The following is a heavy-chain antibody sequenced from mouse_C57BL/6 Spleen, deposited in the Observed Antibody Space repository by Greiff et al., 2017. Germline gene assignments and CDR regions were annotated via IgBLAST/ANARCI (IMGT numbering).Heavy chain of an antibody. J-gene: IGHJ2*01. CDR3: ARSDYYGSSYLDY. CDR2: IDPSDSYT. CDR1: GYTFTSYW. Sequence: QVQLQQPGAELVMPGASVKLSCKASGYTFTSYWMHWVKQRPGQGLEWIGEIDPSDSYTNYNQKFKGKSTLTVDKSSSTAYMQLSSLTSEDSSVYYGARSDYYGSSYLDYWGQGTTLTVSS. D-gene: IGHD1-1*01. V-gene: IGHV1-69*01.